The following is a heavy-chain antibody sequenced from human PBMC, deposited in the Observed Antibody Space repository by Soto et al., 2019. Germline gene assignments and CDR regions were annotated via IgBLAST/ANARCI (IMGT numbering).Heavy chain of an antibody. D-gene: IGHD3-10*01. J-gene: IGHJ6*03. V-gene: IGHV4-39*01. CDR2: IYYSGST. Sequence: SETLSLTCTVSGGSISSSSYYWGWIRQPPGKGLEWIGSIYYSGSTYYNPSLKSRVTISVDTSKNQFSLKLSSVTAADTAVYYCARLFPQYSTIYYYGSSFSTDMDVWGKGTTVTVSS. CDR3: ARLFPQYSTIYYYGSSFSTDMDV. CDR1: GGSISSSSYY.